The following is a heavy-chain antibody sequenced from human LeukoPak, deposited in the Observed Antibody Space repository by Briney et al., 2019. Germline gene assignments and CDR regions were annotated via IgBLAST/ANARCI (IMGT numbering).Heavy chain of an antibody. J-gene: IGHJ4*02. D-gene: IGHD6-19*01. V-gene: IGHV1-2*02. CDR3: ARDLRVAVAGTGLDY. CDR2: INPNSGGT. Sequence: ASVKVSCKASGYTFTGYYMHWVRQAPGQGLEWMGWINPNSGGTNYAQKFQGRVTMTRDTSISTAYMELSRLRSDDTAVYYCARDLRVAVAGTGLDYWGQGTLATVSS. CDR1: GYTFTGYY.